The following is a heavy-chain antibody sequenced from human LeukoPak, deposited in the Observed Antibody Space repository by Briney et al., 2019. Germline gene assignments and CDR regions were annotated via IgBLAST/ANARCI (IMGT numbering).Heavy chain of an antibody. J-gene: IGHJ4*02. CDR1: GFTFGSSA. V-gene: IGHV3-23*01. Sequence: GGSLRLSCAASGFTFGSSAMSWVRQAPGKGLGWVSTIDGSGKTTYYADSVKGRFTISRDNSKNTLYLQLTSLRVDDTAVYYCAKVATWTYFDSWGQGTLVTVSS. CDR3: AKVATWTYFDS. CDR2: IDGSGKTT. D-gene: IGHD3/OR15-3a*01.